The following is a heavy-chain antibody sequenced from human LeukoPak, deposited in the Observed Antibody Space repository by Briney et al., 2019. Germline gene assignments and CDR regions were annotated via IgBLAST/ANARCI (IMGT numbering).Heavy chain of an antibody. CDR3: AREGLDYGATLNWFDP. V-gene: IGHV4-39*07. D-gene: IGHD4/OR15-4a*01. J-gene: IGHJ5*02. CDR2: ISYSGTT. Sequence: KSSETLSLTCTVSGGSISTNNYYWGWIRQPPGKGLEWIGSISYSGTTYYNPSLKSRVTISIDTSRNQFSLKVTSVTAADTAVYYCAREGLDYGATLNWFDPWGQGTLVTVSS. CDR1: GGSISTNNYY.